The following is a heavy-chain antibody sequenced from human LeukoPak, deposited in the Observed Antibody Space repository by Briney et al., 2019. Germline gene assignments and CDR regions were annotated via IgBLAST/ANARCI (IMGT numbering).Heavy chain of an antibody. V-gene: IGHV3-73*01. D-gene: IGHD2/OR15-2a*01. CDR1: GFTFSGSA. J-gene: IGHJ5*02. CDR3: TRNRGTYNWFDP. CDR2: IDKKDNLYAT. Sequence: GGSLSLSCAASGFTFSGSAVHWVRQSSGKGLEWVGHIDKKDNLYATAYAESVKGRFTISRDDSKDTAFLHMDSLKTEDTALYYCTRNRGTYNWFDPWGQGTLVTVSS.